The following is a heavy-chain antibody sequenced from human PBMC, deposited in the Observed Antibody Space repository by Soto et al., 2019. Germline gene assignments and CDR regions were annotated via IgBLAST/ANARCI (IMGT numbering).Heavy chain of an antibody. CDR1: GYTLTELS. J-gene: IGHJ1*01. CDR2: FDPEDGET. Sequence: ASVKVSCKVSGYTLTELSMHWVRQAPGKGLEWMGGFDPEDGETIYAQKFQGRVTMTEDTSTDTAYMELSSLRSEDTAVYYCAGAFPSFELPGVGYFQHWGQGTLVTVSS. V-gene: IGHV1-24*01. D-gene: IGHD2-8*01. CDR3: AGAFPSFELPGVGYFQH.